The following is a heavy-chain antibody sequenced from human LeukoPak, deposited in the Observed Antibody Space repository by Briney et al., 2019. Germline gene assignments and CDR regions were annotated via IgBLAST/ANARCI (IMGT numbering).Heavy chain of an antibody. CDR3: AGYCSGGSCYYFDY. V-gene: IGHV4-30-4*01. D-gene: IGHD2-15*01. CDR1: GGSISSGDYY. Sequence: PSQTLSLTCTVSGGSISSGDYYWSWIRQPPGKGLEWIGYIYYSGSTYYSPSLKSRVTISVDTSKNQFSLKLSSVTAADTAVYYCAGYCSGGSCYYFDYWGQGTLVTVSS. CDR2: IYYSGST. J-gene: IGHJ4*02.